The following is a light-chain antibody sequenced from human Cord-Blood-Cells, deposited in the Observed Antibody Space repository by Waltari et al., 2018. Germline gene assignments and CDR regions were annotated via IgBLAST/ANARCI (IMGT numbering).Light chain of an antibody. Sequence: QSALTQPASVSGSPGQSTTISCTGTSSDVGGYNHDSRYQQHPGKAPKRMIYDVSKRPSGVSNRFSGSKSGNTASLTISGLQAEDEADYYCSSYTSSSTWVFGGGTKLTVL. CDR1: SSDVGGYNH. CDR2: DVS. CDR3: SSYTSSSTWV. V-gene: IGLV2-14*01. J-gene: IGLJ3*02.